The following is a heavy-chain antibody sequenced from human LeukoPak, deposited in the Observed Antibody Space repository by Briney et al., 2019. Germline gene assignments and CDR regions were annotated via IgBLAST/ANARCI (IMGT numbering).Heavy chain of an antibody. CDR3: ARDLPGLRGLDY. CDR1: GYSISSGYY. CDR2: IYHRGST. V-gene: IGHV4-38-2*02. J-gene: IGHJ4*02. Sequence: PSETLSLTCSVSGYSISSGYYWGWIRQPPGKGLEWIGSIYHRGSTYYDPSLRSRVTLSVDTSKNQFSLKLTSVTAADRAVYYCARDLPGLRGLDYWGQGTLVTVSS. D-gene: IGHD4-17*01.